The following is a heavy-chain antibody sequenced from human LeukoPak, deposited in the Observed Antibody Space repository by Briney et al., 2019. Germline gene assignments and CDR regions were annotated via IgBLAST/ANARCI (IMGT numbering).Heavy chain of an antibody. CDR1: GGSINSGNHF. Sequence: PSQTLSLTCTVSGGSINSGNHFWSWIRQHPAKSLEWIGYIFYSGNTYYNPSLESRVTISVDTSKNKFSLKLNSVTAADTAVYYCAREVIAAAGTDAFDIWGQGTMVTVSS. V-gene: IGHV4-31*03. J-gene: IGHJ3*02. CDR2: IFYSGNT. CDR3: AREVIAAAGTDAFDI. D-gene: IGHD6-13*01.